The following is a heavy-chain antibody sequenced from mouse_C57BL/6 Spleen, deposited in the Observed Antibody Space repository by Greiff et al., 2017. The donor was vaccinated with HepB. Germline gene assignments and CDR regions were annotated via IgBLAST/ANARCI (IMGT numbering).Heavy chain of an antibody. D-gene: IGHD1-1*01. V-gene: IGHV1-64*01. CDR3: ARMYYGSSYEDY. CDR1: GYTFTSYW. Sequence: VQLQQPGAELVKPGASVKLSCKASGYTFTSYWMHWVKQRPGQGLEWIGMIHPNSGSTNYNEKFKSKATLTVDKSSSTAYMQLSSLTSEDSAVYYCARMYYGSSYEDYWGQGTTLTVSS. J-gene: IGHJ2*01. CDR2: IHPNSGST.